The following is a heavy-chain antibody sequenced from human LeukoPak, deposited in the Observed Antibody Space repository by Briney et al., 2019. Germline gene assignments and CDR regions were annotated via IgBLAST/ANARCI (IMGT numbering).Heavy chain of an antibody. J-gene: IGHJ4*02. V-gene: IGHV4-4*02. Sequence: PGGSLRLSCAASGFTFSSYAMSWVRQPPGKGLEWIGEIYHSGSTNYNPSLKSRVTISVDKSKNQFSLKLSSVTAADTAVYYCARAQHFDDSSGYGLHYFDYWGQGTLVTVSS. D-gene: IGHD3-22*01. CDR1: GFTFSSYAM. CDR2: IYHSGST. CDR3: ARAQHFDDSSGYGLHYFDY.